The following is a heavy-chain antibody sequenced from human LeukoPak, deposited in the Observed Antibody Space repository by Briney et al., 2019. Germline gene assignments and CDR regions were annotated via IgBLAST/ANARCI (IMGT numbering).Heavy chain of an antibody. V-gene: IGHV3-23*01. D-gene: IGHD3-10*01. Sequence: GASLRLSCAASGFTFSNYAMSWVRQAPGKGLEWVSAVSGRDTSTYYTDSVKGRFTISRDNSKNTLYLQMNSLRAEDTAVYYCAKSEGREYYFDFWGQGTLVTVSS. J-gene: IGHJ4*02. CDR2: VSGRDTST. CDR3: AKSEGREYYFDF. CDR1: GFTFSNYA.